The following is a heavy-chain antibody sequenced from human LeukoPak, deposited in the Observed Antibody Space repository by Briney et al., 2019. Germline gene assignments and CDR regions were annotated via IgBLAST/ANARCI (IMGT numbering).Heavy chain of an antibody. CDR3: ARSGEWLEFDY. Sequence: PSETLSLTCTVPGGSISSGRYYWSWLRQPAGKGLEWIGRIYNSGSTNYNPSLKSRVRISVDTSKNQCSVKLSSVTAADAAVYYCARSGEWLEFDYWGQGTLVTVSS. V-gene: IGHV4-61*02. J-gene: IGHJ4*02. CDR2: IYNSGST. D-gene: IGHD6-19*01. CDR1: GGSISSGRYY.